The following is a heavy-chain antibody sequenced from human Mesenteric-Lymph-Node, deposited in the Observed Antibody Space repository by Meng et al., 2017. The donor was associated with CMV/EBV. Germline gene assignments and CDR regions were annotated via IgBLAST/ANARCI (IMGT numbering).Heavy chain of an antibody. CDR1: SRSFRAYV. D-gene: IGHD1-26*01. CDR3: VRNGGSSPGFDY. V-gene: IGHV4-34*12. Sequence: SETLSLTCGVYSRSFRAYVWTWIRQPPGKGLEWIGEVIQDGTTKYNPSLKRRLTISIDTSNDLFSLKLMSVTTADTAVYYCVRNGGSSPGFDYWGQGTLVTVSS. J-gene: IGHJ4*02. CDR2: VIQDGTT.